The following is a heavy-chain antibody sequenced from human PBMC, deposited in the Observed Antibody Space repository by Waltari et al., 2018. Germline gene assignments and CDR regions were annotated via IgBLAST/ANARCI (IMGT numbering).Heavy chain of an antibody. D-gene: IGHD4-17*01. CDR1: GFTVSSYW. CDR2: INKDGNKL. V-gene: IGHV3-7*01. Sequence: EVHLVESGGGLVHPGGSLRLSCAASGFTVSSYWMRWVRQAPGKGLEWGANINKDGNKLYYVDSVEGRFTISRDNAKNSLYLQMNSLRAEDTAVYYCARDQMVTVTDDNWFDSWGQGNLVTVSS. J-gene: IGHJ5*01. CDR3: ARDQMVTVTDDNWFDS.